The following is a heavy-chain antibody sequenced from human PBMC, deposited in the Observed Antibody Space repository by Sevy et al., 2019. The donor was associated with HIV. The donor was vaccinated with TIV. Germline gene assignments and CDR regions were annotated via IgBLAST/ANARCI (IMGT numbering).Heavy chain of an antibody. CDR1: GFTFSNAW. CDR2: IKSKTDGGTT. J-gene: IGHJ3*02. CDR3: TTAVSSGYYFKGDAFDI. V-gene: IGHV3-15*01. Sequence: GGSLRLSCAASGFTFSNAWMSWVRQAPGKGLEWVGRIKSKTDGGTTDYAAPVKGRFTISRDDSKNTLYLQMNSLKTDDTAVYYCTTAVSSGYYFKGDAFDIWGQGTMVTVSS. D-gene: IGHD3-22*01.